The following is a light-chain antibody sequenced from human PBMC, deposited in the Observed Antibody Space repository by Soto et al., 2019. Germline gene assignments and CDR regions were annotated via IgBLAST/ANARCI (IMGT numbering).Light chain of an antibody. Sequence: EIVLTQSPAPLSLSPGERATLSCRASQSVSSYLAWYQQKPGQTPRLLIYDASNRATGIPARFSGSWSGTDFTLTISILVPEDFAVYYCQQRSSWPRTFAQGTKLEIK. CDR2: DAS. CDR3: QQRSSWPRT. CDR1: QSVSSY. V-gene: IGKV3-11*01. J-gene: IGKJ2*01.